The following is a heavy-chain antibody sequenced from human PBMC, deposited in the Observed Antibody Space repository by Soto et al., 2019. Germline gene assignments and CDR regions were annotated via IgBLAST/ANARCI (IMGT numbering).Heavy chain of an antibody. CDR1: GGTLSDHG. J-gene: IGHJ3*02. CDR2: TIPVFNTA. D-gene: IGHD3-10*01. Sequence: QVQLEQSGAEVKKPGSSVKVSCKASGGTLSDHGVAWLRQAPGQGLEWMGGTIPVFNTAKYAQKFQGSVTVTADKFTNIAYMELSSLRSEDTAFYFCARGVYGSGNYYTGPSAFDIWCQGTMVIVSS. V-gene: IGHV1-69*06. CDR3: ARGVYGSGNYYTGPSAFDI.